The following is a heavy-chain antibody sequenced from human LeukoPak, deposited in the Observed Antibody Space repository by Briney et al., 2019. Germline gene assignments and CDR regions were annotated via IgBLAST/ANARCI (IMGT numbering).Heavy chain of an antibody. CDR2: IKQDGSEK. CDR1: GFTFSIYW. CDR3: ARDSYDFWSGYYIDY. J-gene: IGHJ4*02. D-gene: IGHD3-3*01. V-gene: IGHV3-7*01. Sequence: GGSLRLSCAASGFTFSIYWMRWVRQAPGKGLEWVANIKQDGSEKYYVDSVKGRFTISRDNAKNSLYLQMNNLRAEDTAVYYCARDSYDFWSGYYIDYWGQGTLVTVSS.